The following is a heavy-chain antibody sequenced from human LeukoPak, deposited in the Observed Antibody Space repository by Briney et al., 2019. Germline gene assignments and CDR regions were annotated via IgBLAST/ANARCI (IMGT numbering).Heavy chain of an antibody. CDR2: IYSGGST. J-gene: IGHJ6*03. Sequence: GGSLRLSCAASGFTVSSNYMSWVRQAPGKGLEWVSVIYSGGSTYYADSVKGRFTISRDNSKNTLSLQMNSLRAEDAAVYYCVKFRGIQHYNYHMDVWGKGTTVTVSS. CDR1: GFTVSSNY. D-gene: IGHD3-10*01. CDR3: VKFRGIQHYNYHMDV. V-gene: IGHV3-53*01.